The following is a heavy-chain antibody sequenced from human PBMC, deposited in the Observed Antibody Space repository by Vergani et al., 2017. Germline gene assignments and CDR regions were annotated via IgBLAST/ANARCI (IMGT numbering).Heavy chain of an antibody. CDR3: LTYDSSGYYVY. Sequence: QVQLVESGGGVVQPGRSLRLSCAASGFTFSSYGMHWVRQAPGKGLEWVAVISYDGSNKYYADSVKGRFTISRDNSKNTLYLQMNSLRAEDTAVYYCLTYDSSGYYVYWGQGTLVTVSS. V-gene: IGHV3-30*03. J-gene: IGHJ4*02. D-gene: IGHD3-22*01. CDR1: GFTFSSYG. CDR2: ISYDGSNK.